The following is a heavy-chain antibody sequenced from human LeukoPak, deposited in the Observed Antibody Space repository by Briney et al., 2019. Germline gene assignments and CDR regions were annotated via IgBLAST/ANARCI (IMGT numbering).Heavy chain of an antibody. CDR3: ARGSFDSSGYYPDY. V-gene: IGHV4-39*07. CDR2: IFYSGGT. J-gene: IGHJ4*02. D-gene: IGHD3-22*01. CDR1: GGSINTPNYY. Sequence: SETLSLTCTVSGGSINTPNYYWGWIRQTPGKGLERIGNIFYSGGTYYSPSLTSRVTISLDTSRNQFSPKLNSVTAADTAVYYCARGSFDSSGYYPDYWGQGTLVTVSS.